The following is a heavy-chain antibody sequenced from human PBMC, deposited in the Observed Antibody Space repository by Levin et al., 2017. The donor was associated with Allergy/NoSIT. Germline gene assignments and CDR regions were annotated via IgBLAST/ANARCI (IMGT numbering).Heavy chain of an antibody. Sequence: PGGSLRLSCAASGFTFSSYWMSWVRQAPGKGLEWVANIKQDVSEEYYVDSVKGRFTISRDNAKNSLYLQMDSLRAEDTAVYYCASSSDTMTTVTLTDYWGQGTLVTVSS. CDR2: IKQDVSEE. CDR1: GFTFSSYW. V-gene: IGHV3-7*01. D-gene: IGHD4-17*01. CDR3: ASSSDTMTTVTLTDY. J-gene: IGHJ4*02.